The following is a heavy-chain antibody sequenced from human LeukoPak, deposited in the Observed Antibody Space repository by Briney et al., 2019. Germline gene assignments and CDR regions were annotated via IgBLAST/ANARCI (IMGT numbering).Heavy chain of an antibody. CDR1: GGSISSSNYY. D-gene: IGHD3-10*01. Sequence: KPSETLSLTCTVSGGSISSSNYYWVWIRQPPGKGLEWIGSIYYSGNTYYNPSLKSRVTISVDKSKNQFSLKLSSVTAADTAVYYCASKKGTYYGSGSYYYFDYWGQGTLVTVSS. CDR3: ASKKGTYYGSGSYYYFDY. J-gene: IGHJ4*02. CDR2: IYYSGNT. V-gene: IGHV4-39*07.